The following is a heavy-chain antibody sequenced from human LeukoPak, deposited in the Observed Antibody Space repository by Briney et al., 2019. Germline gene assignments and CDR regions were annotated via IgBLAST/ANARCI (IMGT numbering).Heavy chain of an antibody. CDR1: AFTVSSNY. Sequence: GGSLRLSCAASAFTVSSNYMSWARQAPGKGMEWVSVIYSGGSKYYPDSVKGRFTISRDNSKNTLYLQMNSLRAEDTAVYYCAAAHGSATRFDYWGQGTLVTVSS. D-gene: IGHD3-10*01. CDR2: IYSGGSK. V-gene: IGHV3-53*01. J-gene: IGHJ4*02. CDR3: AAAHGSATRFDY.